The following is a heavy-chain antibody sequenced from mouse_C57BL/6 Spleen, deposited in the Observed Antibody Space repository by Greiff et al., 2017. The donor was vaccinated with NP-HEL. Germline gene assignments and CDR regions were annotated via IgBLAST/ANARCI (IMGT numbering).Heavy chain of an antibody. J-gene: IGHJ4*01. CDR2: FYPGSGSI. D-gene: IGHD2-4*01. Sequence: LVESGAELVKPGASVKLSCKASGYTFTEYTIHWVKQRSGQGLEWIGWFYPGSGSIKYNEKFKDKATLTADKSSSTVYMELSRLTSEDSAVYFCARHEAPYDYDSEAMDYWGQGTSVTVSS. CDR1: GYTFTEYT. V-gene: IGHV1-62-2*01. CDR3: ARHEAPYDYDSEAMDY.